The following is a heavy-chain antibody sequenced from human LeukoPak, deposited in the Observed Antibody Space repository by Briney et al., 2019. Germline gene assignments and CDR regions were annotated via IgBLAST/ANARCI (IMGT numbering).Heavy chain of an antibody. Sequence: GASVKVSCKASGYTFTSYYMHWVRQAPGQGLEWMGRIIPILGIANYAQKFQGRVTITADKSTSTAYMELSSLRSEDTAVYYCARSPGGYDSEVDYWGQGTLVTVSS. CDR3: ARSPGGYDSEVDY. CDR1: GYTFTSYY. D-gene: IGHD3-22*01. J-gene: IGHJ4*02. V-gene: IGHV1-69*02. CDR2: IIPILGIA.